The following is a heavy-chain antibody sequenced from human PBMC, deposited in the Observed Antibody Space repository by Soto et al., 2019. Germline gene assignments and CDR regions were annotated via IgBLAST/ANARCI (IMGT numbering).Heavy chain of an antibody. V-gene: IGHV4-39*01. Sequence: QLQLQESGPGLVKPSETLSLTCTVSGGSISSSSYYWGWIRQPPGKGLEWIGSIYYSGSTYYNPSLKSRVTISVDTSKNQFSLKLSSVTAADTAVYYCARRSELWFGEYNWFDPWGQGTLVTVSS. CDR3: ARRSELWFGEYNWFDP. CDR2: IYYSGST. J-gene: IGHJ5*02. D-gene: IGHD3-10*01. CDR1: GGSISSSSYY.